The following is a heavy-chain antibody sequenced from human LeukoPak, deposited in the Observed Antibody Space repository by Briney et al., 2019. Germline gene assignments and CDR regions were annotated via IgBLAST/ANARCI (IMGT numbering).Heavy chain of an antibody. V-gene: IGHV5-10-1*01. CDR2: IDPTDSYT. CDR3: ARHLRAYSSSWYFDY. Sequence: GESLKISCKGSGYSFTNYWISWVRQMPGKGLEWMGRIDPTDSYTNYSPSFQGHVTISADKSISTAYLQWSSLKASDTAMYYCARHLRAYSSSWYFDYWGQGTLVTVSS. CDR1: GYSFTNYW. D-gene: IGHD6-13*01. J-gene: IGHJ4*02.